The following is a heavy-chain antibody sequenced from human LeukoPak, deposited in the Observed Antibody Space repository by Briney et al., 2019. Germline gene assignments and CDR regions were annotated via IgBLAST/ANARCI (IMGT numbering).Heavy chain of an antibody. D-gene: IGHD5-18*01. J-gene: IGHJ5*02. CDR3: ARGLGYTAMVRYNWFAP. Sequence: PSETLSLTCTVSGGSISSSSYYWGWIGQPPGKGLEWIGSIYYSGSTYYNPSLKSRATISVDTSKNQFSLKLSSVPAADTAVYYCARGLGYTAMVRYNWFAPWGQGTLVTVSS. CDR1: GGSISSSSYY. V-gene: IGHV4-39*01. CDR2: IYYSGST.